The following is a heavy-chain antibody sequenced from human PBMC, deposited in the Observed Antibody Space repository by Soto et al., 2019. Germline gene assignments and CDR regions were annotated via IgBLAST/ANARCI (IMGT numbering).Heavy chain of an antibody. CDR3: ARARGSNQSSGYYLNFDY. J-gene: IGHJ4*02. Sequence: PSETLSHTYTVSGGPISGSNSFWGWIRHQPGKGLESIGTIYYSGSTYYNPSLKSRVTISVDTSKNQLSLKLSSVTAADTAVYYCARARGSNQSSGYYLNFDYWGQGTLVT. CDR1: GGPISGSNSF. D-gene: IGHD3-22*01. CDR2: IYYSGST. V-gene: IGHV4-39*01.